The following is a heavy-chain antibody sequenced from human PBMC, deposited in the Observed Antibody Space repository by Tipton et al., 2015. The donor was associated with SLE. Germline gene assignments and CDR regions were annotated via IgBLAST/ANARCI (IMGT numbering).Heavy chain of an antibody. CDR3: ARGKYAFDI. Sequence: TLSLTCTVSGFSISSGYYWGWIRQPPGKGLEWIGTIYHSGSTYYNPSLKGRVTISVDTSKNQFSLNLTSVTAADTAVYYCARGKYAFDIWGQGTLVTVSS. J-gene: IGHJ3*02. CDR1: GFSISSGYY. CDR2: IYHSGST. V-gene: IGHV4-38-2*02.